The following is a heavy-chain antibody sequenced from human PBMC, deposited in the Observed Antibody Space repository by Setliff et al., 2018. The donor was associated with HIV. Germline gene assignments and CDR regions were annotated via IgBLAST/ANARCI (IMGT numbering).Heavy chain of an antibody. Sequence: GGSLRLSCAASGFTFSSYEMHWVRQVTGKGLEWVSAIGTAGDTYYPGSVKGRFIISRENAKNSMYLQMNSLRAGDTAVYYCVRDYITMVGWFDPWGQGTLVTVSS. D-gene: IGHD3-10*01. V-gene: IGHV3-13*01. J-gene: IGHJ5*02. CDR2: IGTAGDT. CDR3: VRDYITMVGWFDP. CDR1: GFTFSSYE.